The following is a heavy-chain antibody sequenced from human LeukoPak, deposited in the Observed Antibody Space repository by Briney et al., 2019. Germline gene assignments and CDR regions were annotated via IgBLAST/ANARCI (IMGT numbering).Heavy chain of an antibody. J-gene: IGHJ5*02. D-gene: IGHD1-14*01. CDR3: ARDRRKNPNWFDP. CDR1: GGSISSGDYY. CDR2: IYYSGST. V-gene: IGHV4-30-4*01. Sequence: SQTLSLTCTVSGGSISSGDYYWSWIRQPPGTGLEWIGYIYYSGSTYYNPSLKSRVTISVDTSKNQFSLKLSSVTAADTAVYYCARDRRKNPNWFDPWGQGTLVTVSS.